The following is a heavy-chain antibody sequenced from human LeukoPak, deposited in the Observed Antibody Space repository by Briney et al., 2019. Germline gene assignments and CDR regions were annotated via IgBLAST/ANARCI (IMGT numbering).Heavy chain of an antibody. CDR1: GYTFTSYY. Sequence: GASVKVSCKASGYTFTSYYMHWVRQAPGQGLEWMGIINPSGGSTSYAQKFQGRVTMTRDTSTSTVYMELSSLRSEDTAVYYCARDRDNYYDSSCLSYFDYWGQGTLVTVSS. D-gene: IGHD3-22*01. V-gene: IGHV1-46*01. CDR2: INPSGGST. CDR3: ARDRDNYYDSSCLSYFDY. J-gene: IGHJ4*02.